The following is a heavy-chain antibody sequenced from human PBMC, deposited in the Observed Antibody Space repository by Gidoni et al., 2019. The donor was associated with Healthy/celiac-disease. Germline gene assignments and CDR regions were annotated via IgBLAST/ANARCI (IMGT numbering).Heavy chain of an antibody. CDR1: GYTFTGHY. CDR3: ARVRVLGESAGSYYYGMDV. Sequence: QVQLVQSGAEVKKPGASVTVSCKASGYTFTGHYMHWVRQAPGQGLEWMGWINPNSGGTNYAQKFQGRVTMTRDTSISTAYMELSRLRSDDTAVYYCARVRVLGESAGSYYYGMDVWGKGTTVTVSS. J-gene: IGHJ6*04. CDR2: INPNSGGT. D-gene: IGHD2-21*01. V-gene: IGHV1-2*02.